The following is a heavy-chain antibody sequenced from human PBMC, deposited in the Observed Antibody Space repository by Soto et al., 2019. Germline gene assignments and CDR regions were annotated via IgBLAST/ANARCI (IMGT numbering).Heavy chain of an antibody. Sequence: KESGPTLVKPTQTLTLTCTFSGFSISTHGVGVGWIRQPPGKALEWLAFTYWDDDNRYNPSLKSRLTVAKDASKSQVVLLMTSMDPVDTATYYCAHRRGGYNWDDGYFDYWGQGTLVTVSS. D-gene: IGHD1-20*01. V-gene: IGHV2-5*02. CDR3: AHRRGGYNWDDGYFDY. CDR2: TYWDDDN. J-gene: IGHJ4*02. CDR1: GFSISTHGVG.